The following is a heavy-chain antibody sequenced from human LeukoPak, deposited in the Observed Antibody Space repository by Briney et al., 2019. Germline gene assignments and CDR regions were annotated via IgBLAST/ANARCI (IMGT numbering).Heavy chain of an antibody. V-gene: IGHV3-23*01. Sequence: GGSLRLSCAASGFTFSTYAMSWVRQAPGKGLEWVSAISRSGGDTEYADSVKGRFTISRDNSKNTLYMQMNSLRAEDAAVYYCAKCGTTCYANAFYIWGQGTMVTVSS. CDR2: ISRSGGDT. CDR3: AKCGTTCYANAFYI. CDR1: GFTFSTYA. J-gene: IGHJ3*02. D-gene: IGHD2-2*01.